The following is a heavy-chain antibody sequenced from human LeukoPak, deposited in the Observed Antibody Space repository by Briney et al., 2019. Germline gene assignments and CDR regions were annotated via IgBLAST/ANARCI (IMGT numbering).Heavy chain of an antibody. V-gene: IGHV4-30-2*01. Sequence: PSQTLSLTCAVSGGSISSGGYPWSWIRQPPGKGLEWIGYIYHSGSAYYNPSLKSRVTISVDRSKNQFSLKLSSVTAADTAVYYCASSLRRDAFDIWGQGTMVTVSS. CDR1: GGSISSGGYP. CDR2: IYHSGSA. D-gene: IGHD5-12*01. CDR3: ASSLRRDAFDI. J-gene: IGHJ3*02.